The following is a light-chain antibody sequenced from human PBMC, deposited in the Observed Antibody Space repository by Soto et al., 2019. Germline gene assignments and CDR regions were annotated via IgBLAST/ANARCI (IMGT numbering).Light chain of an antibody. CDR3: AAWDESLNGHV. CDR2: TTN. J-gene: IGLJ1*01. Sequence: QSALTQPHSSPGAPGQRGTISCFGSSPKIGTSSVHWFQQLPGTAPKLLISTTNQRPSGVPERFSGSKSGTSASLAISGLQSEDEADYYCAAWDESLNGHVFGTGTKVTVL. V-gene: IGLV1-44*01. CDR1: SPKIGTSS.